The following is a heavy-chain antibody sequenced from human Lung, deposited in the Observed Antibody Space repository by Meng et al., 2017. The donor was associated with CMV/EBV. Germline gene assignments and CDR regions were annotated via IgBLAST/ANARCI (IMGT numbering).Heavy chain of an antibody. CDR1: GFPFSSHS. J-gene: IGHJ4*02. Sequence: LTXAGSGFPFSSHSMNWVRQAPGKGLEWVSSISTSSSYIYYADSVKGRFTVSRDNARKSLYLEMNSLRAEDTAVYYCAREKSNYGDHYFDFWGQGPLVTVSS. CDR3: AREKSNYGDHYFDF. V-gene: IGHV3-21*01. CDR2: ISTSSSYI. D-gene: IGHD4-11*01.